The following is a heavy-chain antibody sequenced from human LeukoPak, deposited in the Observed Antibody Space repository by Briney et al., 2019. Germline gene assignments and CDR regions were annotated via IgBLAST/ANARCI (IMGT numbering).Heavy chain of an antibody. CDR2: ISGDGTET. V-gene: IGHV3-23*01. J-gene: IGHJ5*02. CDR3: MRDYMGWFDP. CDR1: GLIFRNYA. D-gene: IGHD3-10*01. Sequence: GGSLRLSCTASGLIFRNYAMTWVRQAPRKGLEWVSTISGDGTETFYADSVKGRFTISRDTASNTMHLEMNNLRIEDTAVYYCMRDYMGWFDPWGQGSLVTVSS.